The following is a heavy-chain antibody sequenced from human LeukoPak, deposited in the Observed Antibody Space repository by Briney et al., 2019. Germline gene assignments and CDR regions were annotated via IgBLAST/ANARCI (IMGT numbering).Heavy chain of an antibody. J-gene: IGHJ6*02. V-gene: IGHV4-39*07. CDR3: ASARGLTGNGMDV. CDR2: IYYSGST. CDR1: GGSISSSSYY. Sequence: SETLSLTCTVSGGSISSSSYYWGWTRQPPGKGLEWIGSIYYSGSTYYNPSLKSRVTISVDTSKNQFSLKLSSVTAADTAVYYCASARGLTGNGMDVWGQGTTVTVSS. D-gene: IGHD1-20*01.